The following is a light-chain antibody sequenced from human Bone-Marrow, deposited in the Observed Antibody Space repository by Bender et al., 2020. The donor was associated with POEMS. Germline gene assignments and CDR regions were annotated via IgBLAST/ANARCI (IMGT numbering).Light chain of an antibody. J-gene: IGLJ2*01. CDR3: QVWDSTSDHHVV. V-gene: IGLV3-21*02. CDR1: NVGRKH. Sequence: SYALTQPPSVSVAPGHTASIPCGGVNVGRKHVHWYRQKPGQAPVLVVYDDSDRPSGIPERFSASNSESTATLTISRVEAGDEADYYCQVWDSTSDHHVVFGGGTKLTVL. CDR2: DDS.